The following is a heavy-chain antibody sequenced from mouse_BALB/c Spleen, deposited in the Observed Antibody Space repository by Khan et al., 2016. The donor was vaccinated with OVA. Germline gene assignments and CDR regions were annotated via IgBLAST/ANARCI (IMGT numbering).Heavy chain of an antibody. CDR2: INTYTGAP. CDR3: ARISSYWYSDV. V-gene: IGHV9-1*02. J-gene: IGHJ1*01. CDR1: GYTFTNYG. Sequence: LVESGPELKKPGETVKISCKASGYTFTNYGMNWVKQAPGKGLKWMGWINTYTGAPTYADDFKGRFVFSLETSASTAYLQISNIKNEDMTTYFCARISSYWYSDVWGAGTTVTVSS. D-gene: IGHD6-2*01.